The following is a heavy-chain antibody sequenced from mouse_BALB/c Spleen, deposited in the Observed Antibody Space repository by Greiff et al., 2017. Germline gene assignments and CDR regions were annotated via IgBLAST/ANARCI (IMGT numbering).Heavy chain of an antibody. Sequence: EVQRVESGGGLVQPGGSLKLSCAASGFTFSSYTMSWVRQTPEKRLEWVAYISNGGGSTYYPDTVKGRFTISRDNAKNTLYLQMSSLKSEDTAMYYCARQYGNFLYYFDYWGQGTTLTVSS. CDR1: GFTFSSYT. D-gene: IGHD2-1*01. CDR2: ISNGGGST. J-gene: IGHJ2*01. CDR3: ARQYGNFLYYFDY. V-gene: IGHV5-12-2*01.